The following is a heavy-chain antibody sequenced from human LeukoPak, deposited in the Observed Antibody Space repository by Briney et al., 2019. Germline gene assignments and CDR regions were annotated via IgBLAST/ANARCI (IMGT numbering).Heavy chain of an antibody. J-gene: IGHJ3*01. D-gene: IGHD6-13*01. CDR3: ARAKIAAAGTGAFDV. V-gene: IGHV3-23*01. CDR2: FSATDGSA. Sequence: GEALRLACAASGFTFSSYASTWVRQAPGKGLGLVSAFSATDGSAQYAESVEGRFTIYRDNSKSTLFMQMNSLGAEDTAVYYCARAKIAAAGTGAFDVWGQGTLVTVSS. CDR1: GFTFSSYA.